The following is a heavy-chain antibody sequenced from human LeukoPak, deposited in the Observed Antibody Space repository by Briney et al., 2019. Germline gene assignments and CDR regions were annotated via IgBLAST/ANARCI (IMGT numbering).Heavy chain of an antibody. V-gene: IGHV3-9*01. Sequence: GRSLRLSCATSGFTFDDYAMHWVRHAPGKGLEWVSGITWNSGSTGYADSVKGRFTISRDNAKNSLYLQMNSLRAEDTALYYCAKTTLTYYYDTSGYYFDYWGQGTLVTVSS. CDR3: AKTTLTYYYDTSGYYFDY. J-gene: IGHJ4*02. CDR2: ITWNSGST. D-gene: IGHD3-22*01. CDR1: GFTFDDYA.